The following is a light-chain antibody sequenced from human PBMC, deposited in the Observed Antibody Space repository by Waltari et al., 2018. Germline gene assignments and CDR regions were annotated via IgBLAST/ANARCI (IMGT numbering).Light chain of an antibody. CDR2: RGL. V-gene: IGLV10-54*04. CDR3: AAWDSRYSAWL. J-gene: IGLJ3*02. CDR1: ADNVGNDG. Sequence: QEGLTQPPSVSTGLGQTVTLTCSGNADNVGNDGAIWLPQYPGRPPKLHARRGLKRPPGISEGFSASRSGNTASLTINGVQTDDEADYHCAAWDSRYSAWLFGGGTKLTVL.